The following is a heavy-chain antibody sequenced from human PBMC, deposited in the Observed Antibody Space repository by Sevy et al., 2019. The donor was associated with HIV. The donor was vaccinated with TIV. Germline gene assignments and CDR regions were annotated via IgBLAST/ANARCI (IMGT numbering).Heavy chain of an antibody. CDR3: ARDRIAARPYYYYYYMDV. CDR1: GYTFTSSV. CDR2: ISAYNGNT. V-gene: IGHV1-18*04. D-gene: IGHD6-6*01. Sequence: ASVKVSCKASGYTFTSSVISWVRQAPGQGLGWMGWISAYNGNTNYAQKLQGRVTMTTDTSTSTAYMELRSLRSDDTAVYYCARDRIAARPYYYYYYMDVWGKGTTVTVSS. J-gene: IGHJ6*03.